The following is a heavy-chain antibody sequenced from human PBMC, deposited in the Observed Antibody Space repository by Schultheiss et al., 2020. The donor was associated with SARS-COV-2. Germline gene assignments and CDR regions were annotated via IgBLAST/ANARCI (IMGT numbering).Heavy chain of an antibody. V-gene: IGHV3-53*01. Sequence: GGSLRLSCAASGFAVSSTYLSWVRQAPGKGLEWVSVIYSGGPTIYADSVKGRFTISRDNSKNTVDLQMDSLRVDDTATYYCAKDVGREFAVTLPNWGQGTRVTVSS. D-gene: IGHD4-17*01. CDR3: AKDVGREFAVTLPN. CDR2: IYSGGPT. CDR1: GFAVSSTY. J-gene: IGHJ4*02.